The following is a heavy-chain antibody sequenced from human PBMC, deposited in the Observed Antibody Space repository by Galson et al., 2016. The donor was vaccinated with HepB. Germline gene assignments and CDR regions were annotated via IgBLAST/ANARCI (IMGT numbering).Heavy chain of an antibody. D-gene: IGHD3-10*01. Sequence: SLRLSCAVSGFNFREYGMHWVRQAPGKGLEWAALISYDGRDEFYADSVKGRFTVSRDNSRYTSHVQMNALRPEDTAVYYCARDSWGSESSAYWGQGTLVFVSS. CDR2: ISYDGRDE. V-gene: IGHV3-30*01. CDR1: GFNFREYG. J-gene: IGHJ4*02. CDR3: ARDSWGSESSAY.